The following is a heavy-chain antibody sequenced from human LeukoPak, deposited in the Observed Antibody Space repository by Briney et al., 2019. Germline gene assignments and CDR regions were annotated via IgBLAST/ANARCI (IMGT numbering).Heavy chain of an antibody. D-gene: IGHD1-26*01. CDR1: GYIFTNYG. CDR3: ARAGYSRFVDDLDY. V-gene: IGHV1-18*01. CDR2: IGAYNGNT. Sequence: GASVKVSCKTSGYIFTNYGINWVRQAPGQGLEWMGWIGAYNGNTKYTQKLQDRVTMTTDSSTSTAYMELKTLRSDDTAVYFCARAGYSRFVDDLDYWGQGTLVIVSS. J-gene: IGHJ4*02.